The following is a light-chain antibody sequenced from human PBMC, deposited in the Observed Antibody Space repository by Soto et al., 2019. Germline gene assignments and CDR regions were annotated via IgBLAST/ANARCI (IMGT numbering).Light chain of an antibody. Sequence: QSLLTKPPSASVPPGQRVTISCSGSSSNIGSNTVNCYQQLPGTAPKLLIYSNNQRPSGVPDRFSGSKSGTSASLAISGLQSEDEADYYCAAWDDSLNGYVFGTGTKVTVL. CDR2: SNN. V-gene: IGLV1-44*01. J-gene: IGLJ1*01. CDR1: SSNIGSNT. CDR3: AAWDDSLNGYV.